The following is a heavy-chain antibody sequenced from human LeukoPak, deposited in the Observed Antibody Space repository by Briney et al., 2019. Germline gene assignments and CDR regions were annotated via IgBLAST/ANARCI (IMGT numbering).Heavy chain of an antibody. V-gene: IGHV3-30*02. D-gene: IGHD2-8*01. Sequence: GGSLRLSCAASGFTFSSYAMHWVRQAPGKGLEWVAFIRYDGSNKYYADSVKGRSTISRDNAKNSLYLQMNSLRAEDTAVYYCARVGFRAMVKWGAFDIWGQGTMVTVSS. CDR1: GFTFSSYA. CDR3: ARVGFRAMVKWGAFDI. CDR2: IRYDGSNK. J-gene: IGHJ3*02.